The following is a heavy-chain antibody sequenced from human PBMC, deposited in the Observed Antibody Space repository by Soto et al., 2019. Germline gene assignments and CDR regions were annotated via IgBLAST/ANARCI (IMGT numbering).Heavy chain of an antibody. CDR3: AKDRHDYERAFDI. CDR1: GFTFDDYA. V-gene: IGHV3-9*01. Sequence: GGSLRLSCAASGFTFDDYAMHWVRQAPGKGLEWVSGISWNSGSIGYADSVKGRFTISRDNAKNSLYLQMNSLRAEDTALYYWAKDRHDYERAFDIWGQGTMVTVSS. J-gene: IGHJ3*02. D-gene: IGHD4-17*01. CDR2: ISWNSGSI.